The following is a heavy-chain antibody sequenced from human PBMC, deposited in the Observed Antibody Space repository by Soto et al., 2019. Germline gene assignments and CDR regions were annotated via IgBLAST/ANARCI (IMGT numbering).Heavy chain of an antibody. CDR3: ARDIAAAGLDY. CDR1: GGSISSYY. V-gene: IGHV4-59*01. J-gene: IGHJ4*02. D-gene: IGHD6-13*01. CDR2: IYYSGST. Sequence: QVQLQESGPGLVKPSETLSLTCTVSGGSISSYYWSWIRQPPGEGLEWIGYIYYSGSTNYNPSLKSRVTITVDTSKNQFSLKLSSVTAADTAIYDCARDIAAAGLDYWGQGTLVTVSS.